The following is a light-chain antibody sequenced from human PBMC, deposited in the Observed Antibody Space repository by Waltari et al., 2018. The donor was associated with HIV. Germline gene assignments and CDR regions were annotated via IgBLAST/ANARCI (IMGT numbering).Light chain of an antibody. Sequence: QSVLTQPPSASGTPGQRVTISCSGSSSNIGSNYVYWFQQLPGTIPKLLIFWNTRRPAGVSDRFSGSVSGTSASLAISGLRSEDEADYYCAVWDVSLSAQVFGGGTTLTVL. CDR3: AVWDVSLSAQV. V-gene: IGLV1-47*01. J-gene: IGLJ3*02. CDR2: WNT. CDR1: SSNIGSNY.